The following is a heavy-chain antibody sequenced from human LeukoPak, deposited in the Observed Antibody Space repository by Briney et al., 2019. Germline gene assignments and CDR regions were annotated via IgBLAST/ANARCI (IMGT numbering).Heavy chain of an antibody. CDR2: ISYDGSNK. Sequence: GGSLRLSCAASGFTFSSYAMHWVRQAPGKGLEWVAVISYDGSNKYYADSVKGRFTISRDNSKNTLYLQMNSLRAEDTAVYYCARDPESSWYVDYFDYWGQGTLVTVSS. D-gene: IGHD6-13*01. CDR3: ARDPESSWYVDYFDY. CDR1: GFTFSSYA. J-gene: IGHJ4*02. V-gene: IGHV3-30-3*01.